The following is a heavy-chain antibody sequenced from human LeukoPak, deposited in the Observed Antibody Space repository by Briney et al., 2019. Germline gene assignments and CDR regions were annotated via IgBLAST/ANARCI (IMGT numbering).Heavy chain of an antibody. Sequence: PGGSLRLSCAASGFTFSSYAMHGVRQAPGKGLEWVAVIPYDGSNKYYADSVKGRFTISRDNSKNTLYLQMNSLRDEDTAVYYCARDGASRGAPDEYWGQGTLVTVSS. CDR3: ARDGASRGAPDEY. CDR1: GFTFSSYA. J-gene: IGHJ4*02. V-gene: IGHV3-30-3*01. CDR2: IPYDGSNK. D-gene: IGHD2-15*01.